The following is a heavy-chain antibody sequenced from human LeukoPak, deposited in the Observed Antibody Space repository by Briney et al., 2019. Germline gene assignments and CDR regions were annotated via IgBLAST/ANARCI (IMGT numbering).Heavy chain of an antibody. CDR1: GYTFTGYY. Sequence: ASVKVSCKASGYTFTGYYMHWVRQAAGQGLEWMGWINPNSGGTNYAQKFQSRVTMTRDTSISTAYMELSRLRSDDTAVYYCAREWELRSDAFDIWGHGTMVTVSS. J-gene: IGHJ3*02. V-gene: IGHV1-2*02. D-gene: IGHD1-26*01. CDR2: INPNSGGT. CDR3: AREWELRSDAFDI.